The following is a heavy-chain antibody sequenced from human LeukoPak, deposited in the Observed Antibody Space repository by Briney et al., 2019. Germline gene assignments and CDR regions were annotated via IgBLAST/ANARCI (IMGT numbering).Heavy chain of an antibody. D-gene: IGHD3-3*01. CDR1: GYTFTGYY. V-gene: IGHV1-2*02. Sequence: GSVKVSCKASGYTFTGYYMHWVRQAPGQGLEWMGWINPNSGGTNYAQKFQGRVTMTRDTSISTAYMELGRLRSDDTAVYYCARDMGFLRGWPDPWGEGTLVTVSS. J-gene: IGHJ5*02. CDR3: ARDMGFLRGWPDP. CDR2: INPNSGGT.